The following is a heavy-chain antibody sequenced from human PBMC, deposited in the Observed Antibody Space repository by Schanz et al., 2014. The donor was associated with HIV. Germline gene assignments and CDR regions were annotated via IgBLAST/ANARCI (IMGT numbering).Heavy chain of an antibody. CDR2: ISDTGVRT. D-gene: IGHD4-17*01. CDR1: GLSFNDAW. J-gene: IGHJ6*02. CDR3: AKSRGDSWPYGMDV. Sequence: EVQLVESGGGLVQPGGSLRLSCAASGLSFNDAWMTWVRQAPGKGLEWVSGISDTGVRTNYADSVKGRLSISRDNSENTLYLQMNSLRAEDTAVYYCAKSRGDSWPYGMDVWGQGTTVTVSS. V-gene: IGHV3-23*04.